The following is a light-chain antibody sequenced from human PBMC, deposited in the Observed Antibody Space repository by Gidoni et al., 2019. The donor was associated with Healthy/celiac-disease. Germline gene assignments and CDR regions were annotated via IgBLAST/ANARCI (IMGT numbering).Light chain of an antibody. CDR3: SSYTSSSTVV. CDR2: EVS. J-gene: IGLJ2*01. V-gene: IGLV2-14*01. Sequence: QSALTQPASVSGYPGQSLTISCTGTSSDVGGYNYVSWSQQHPGKAPKLLIYEVSNRPSGVSNRFSGSKSGNTASLTISGLQAEDEADYYCSSYTSSSTVVFGGGTKLTVL. CDR1: SSDVGGYNY.